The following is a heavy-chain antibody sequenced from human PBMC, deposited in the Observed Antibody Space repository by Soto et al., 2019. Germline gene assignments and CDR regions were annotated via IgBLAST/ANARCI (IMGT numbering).Heavy chain of an antibody. V-gene: IGHV1-18*01. J-gene: IGHJ6*03. CDR1: GYTFTSYG. D-gene: IGHD1-20*01. Sequence: ASVKVSCKASGYTFTSYGISWVRQAPGQGLEWMGWISAYNGNTNYAQKLQGRVTMTTDTSTSTAYMELRSLRSDDTAVYYCAREDGRNWNGSSFRDYYYYMDVWGKGTTVTVSS. CDR2: ISAYNGNT. CDR3: AREDGRNWNGSSFRDYYYYMDV.